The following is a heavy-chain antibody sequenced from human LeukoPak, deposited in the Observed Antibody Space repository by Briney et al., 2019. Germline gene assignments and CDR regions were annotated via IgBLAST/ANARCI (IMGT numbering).Heavy chain of an antibody. D-gene: IGHD4-4*01. Sequence: PSETLSLTCTVSGGSISSYYWSWIRQPPGKGLEWIGYIYYSGSTNYNPSLKSRVTISVDTSKNQFSLKLSSVTAADTAVYYCARENYSTKYYYYGMDVWGQGTTVTVSS. CDR2: IYYSGST. CDR1: GGSISSYY. CDR3: ARENYSTKYYYYGMDV. J-gene: IGHJ6*02. V-gene: IGHV4-59*12.